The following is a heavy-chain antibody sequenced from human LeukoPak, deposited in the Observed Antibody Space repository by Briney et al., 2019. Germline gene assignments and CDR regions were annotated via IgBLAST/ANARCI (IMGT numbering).Heavy chain of an antibody. CDR1: GYSFTSYW. D-gene: IGHD4-17*01. V-gene: IGHV5-51*01. CDR3: ARHYPGGDYFIDY. Sequence: GESLKISCKGSGYSFTSYWIGWLRQMPGKGLEWVGIIFPDDSDTRYSPSFQDQVIISADKSINTAYLQWSSLKASDTAIYYCARHYPGGDYFIDYWGQGTLVTVSS. J-gene: IGHJ4*02. CDR2: IFPDDSDT.